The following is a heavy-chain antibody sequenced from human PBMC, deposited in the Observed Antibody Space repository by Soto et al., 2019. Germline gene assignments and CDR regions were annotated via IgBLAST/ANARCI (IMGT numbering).Heavy chain of an antibody. V-gene: IGHV3-23*01. J-gene: IGHJ4*02. CDR3: AKGGYCSSTSCYNFDY. CDR1: GSTFSSYA. CDR2: ISGSGGST. D-gene: IGHD2-2*02. Sequence: EVQLLGSGGGLVQPGGSLRLSCAASGSTFSSYAMSWVRQAPGRGLEWVSAISGSGGSTYYADSVKGRFTISRDNSKNTLYLQMNSLRAEDTAVYYCAKGGYCSSTSCYNFDYWGQGTLVTVSS.